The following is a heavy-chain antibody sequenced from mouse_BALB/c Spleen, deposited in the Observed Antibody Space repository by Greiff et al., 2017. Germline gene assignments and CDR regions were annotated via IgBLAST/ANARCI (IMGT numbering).Heavy chain of an antibody. CDR2: INPGSSTI. CDR1: GFDFSRYW. D-gene: IGHD2-4*01. V-gene: IGHV4-2*02. J-gene: IGHJ4*01. CDR3: ARRGITSHAMDY. Sequence: EVKLVESGGGLVQPGGSLNLSCAASGFDFSRYWMSWARQAPGKGQEWIGEINPGSSTINYTPSLKDKFIISRDNAKNTLYLQMSKVRSEDTALYYCARRGITSHAMDYWGQGTSVTVSS.